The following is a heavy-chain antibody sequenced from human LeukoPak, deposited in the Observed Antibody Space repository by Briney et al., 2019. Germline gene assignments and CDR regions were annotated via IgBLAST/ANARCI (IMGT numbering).Heavy chain of an antibody. J-gene: IGHJ4*02. CDR1: GYTLTELS. CDR2: FDPEDGET. Sequence: ASVKVSCKVSGYTLTELSMHWVRQAPGKGLEWMGGFDPEDGETIYAQKLQGRVTMTTDTSTSTAYMELRSLRSDDTAVYYCAREADYYGSGSLFPPDYWGQGTLVTVSS. CDR3: AREADYYGSGSLFPPDY. V-gene: IGHV1-24*01. D-gene: IGHD3-10*01.